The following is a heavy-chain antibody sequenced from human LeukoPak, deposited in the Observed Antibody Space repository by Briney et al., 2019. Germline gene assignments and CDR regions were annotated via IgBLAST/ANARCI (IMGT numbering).Heavy chain of an antibody. CDR2: IIPVFGTA. Sequence: ASVKVSCKASGGTFSSYSIYWVRQAPGQGFEWMGGIIPVFGTAKYAQKFQGRVTITADESTTTAYMELSSLRSEDTAVYYCARRGRSSYTYYYYYYMDVWGKGTTVTVSS. D-gene: IGHD3-16*01. J-gene: IGHJ6*03. CDR1: GGTFSSYS. CDR3: ARRGRSSYTYYYYYYMDV. V-gene: IGHV1-69*13.